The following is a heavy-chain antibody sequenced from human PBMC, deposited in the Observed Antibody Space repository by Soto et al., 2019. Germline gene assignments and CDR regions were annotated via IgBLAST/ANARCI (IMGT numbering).Heavy chain of an antibody. CDR1: GYTLSTYD. CDR2: MDSYTGNT. CDR3: ATGSQTLDY. V-gene: IGHV1-8*01. J-gene: IGHJ4*02. Sequence: QAQLVQSGAEVKKPGASVKVSCKASGYTLSTYDINWVRQAAGRGLEWMGWMDSYTGNTGYAQEVXXRXIXXRDPSINAAYMELSSLQSEDTAVYFCATGSQTLDYWGQGTLVTVSS.